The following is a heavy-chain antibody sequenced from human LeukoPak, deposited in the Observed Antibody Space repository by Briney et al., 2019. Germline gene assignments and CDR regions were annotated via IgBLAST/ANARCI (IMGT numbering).Heavy chain of an antibody. J-gene: IGHJ5*02. V-gene: IGHV1-46*01. CDR3: ASGRVYCSGGSCYSENWFDP. D-gene: IGHD2-15*01. CDR1: GYTFTGYY. CDR2: INPSGGST. Sequence: ASVKVSCKASGYTFTGYYMHWVRQAPGQGLEWMGIINPSGGSTSYAQKFQGRVTMTRDTSTSTVYMELSSLRSEDTAVYYCASGRVYCSGGSCYSENWFDPWGQGTLVTVSS.